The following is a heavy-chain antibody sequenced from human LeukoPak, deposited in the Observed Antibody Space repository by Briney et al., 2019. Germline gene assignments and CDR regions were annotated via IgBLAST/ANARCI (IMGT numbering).Heavy chain of an antibody. CDR2: IYYSGST. CDR1: GGSIRSHY. V-gene: IGHV4-59*08. J-gene: IGHJ6*02. CDR3: ARHNSGTLDV. Sequence: PSETLSLTCTVSGGSIRSHYWSWIPQPPGKGLEWIEYIYYSGSTNYNPSLKSRVTISVDTSKNQFSLRLSSVTAADTAVYYCARHNSGTLDVWGQGTTVTVSS. D-gene: IGHD3-10*01.